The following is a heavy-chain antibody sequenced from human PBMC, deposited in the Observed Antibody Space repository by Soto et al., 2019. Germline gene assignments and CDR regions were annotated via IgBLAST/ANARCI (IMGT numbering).Heavy chain of an antibody. CDR2: IYYSGST. D-gene: IGHD3-9*01. Sequence: SETLSLACTVSGGSISSGGYYWSWIRQHPGKGLEWIGNIYYSGSTYYNPSLQTRVTISLDKSKSQFSLRLNSVTAADSAVYLCARLEGLATISYYFDFWGQGAQVTVSS. V-gene: IGHV4-39*01. CDR3: ARLEGLATISYYFDF. CDR1: GGSISSGGYY. J-gene: IGHJ4*02.